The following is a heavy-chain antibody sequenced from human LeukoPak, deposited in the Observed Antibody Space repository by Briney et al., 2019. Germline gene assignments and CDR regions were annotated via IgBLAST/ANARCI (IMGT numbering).Heavy chain of an antibody. D-gene: IGHD4-17*01. Sequence: VKPSETLSLTWTVSGGSINNYYWSWIRQPAGKGLEWIVRIKASGRTNCNSALKSRVTMSVDTSKNQFSLKVKSVTAADTAVYYCARAYGDFDYWGQGTPVTVSS. V-gene: IGHV4-4*07. CDR1: GGSINNYY. J-gene: IGHJ4*02. CDR2: IKASGRT. CDR3: ARAYGDFDY.